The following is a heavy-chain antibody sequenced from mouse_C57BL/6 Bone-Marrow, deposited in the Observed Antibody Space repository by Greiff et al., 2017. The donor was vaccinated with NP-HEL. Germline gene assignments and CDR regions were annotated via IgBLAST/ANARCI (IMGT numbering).Heavy chain of an antibody. J-gene: IGHJ3*01. D-gene: IGHD1-1*01. CDR2: ISNGGGST. CDR3: ARVDYDSGPARCAY. CDR1: GFTFSDYY. V-gene: IGHV5-12*01. Sequence: DVKLVESGGGLVQPGGSLKLSCAASGFTFSDYYMYWVRQTPEKRLEWVAYISNGGGSTYYPDTVKGRFTISRDNAKNTLYLQMSRLKSEDAAMYDFARVDYDSGPARCAYWGQGTLVTVSA.